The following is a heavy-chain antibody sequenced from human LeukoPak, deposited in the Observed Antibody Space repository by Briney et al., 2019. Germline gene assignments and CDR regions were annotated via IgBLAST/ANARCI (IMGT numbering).Heavy chain of an antibody. CDR1: GFTFSSYA. CDR2: ISGSGGST. J-gene: IGHJ4*02. CDR3: AKVRQLYGDFDY. D-gene: IGHD4-17*01. V-gene: IGHV3-23*01. Sequence: PGGSLRLCGAASGFTFSSYAMSWVRQAPGKGLEWVSAISGSGGSTYYADSVKGRFTISRDNSKNTLYLQMNSLRAEDTAVYYCAKVRQLYGDFDYWGQGTLVTVSS.